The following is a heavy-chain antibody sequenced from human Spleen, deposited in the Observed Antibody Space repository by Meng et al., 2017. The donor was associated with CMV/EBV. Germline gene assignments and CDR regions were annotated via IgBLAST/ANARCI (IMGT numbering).Heavy chain of an antibody. Sequence: GESLKISCAASGFTFTNYGMSWVRQAPGGGLEWVAAISGSSSYIYYADSVKGRFTISRDNAKNSLYLQMNSLRAEDTAVYYCARETFSGGQGTLVTVSS. CDR2: ISGSSSYI. CDR1: GFTFTNYG. D-gene: IGHD3-16*01. J-gene: IGHJ4*02. CDR3: ARETFS. V-gene: IGHV3-21*01.